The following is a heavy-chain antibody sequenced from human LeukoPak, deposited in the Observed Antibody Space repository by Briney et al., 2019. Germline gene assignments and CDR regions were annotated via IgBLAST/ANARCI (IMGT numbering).Heavy chain of an antibody. J-gene: IGHJ3*02. CDR3: ARVDTGLGVVGAILGAFDI. D-gene: IGHD1-26*01. CDR2: IYYSGRT. CDR1: GGSFSSYH. V-gene: IGHV4-59*01. Sequence: PSETLSLTCAVYGGSFSSYHWSWIRQPPGKGLEWIGYIYYSGRTNYNPSLKSRVTISVDTSKNQFSLKLSSVTAADTAVYYCARVDTGLGVVGAILGAFDIWGQGTMVTVSS.